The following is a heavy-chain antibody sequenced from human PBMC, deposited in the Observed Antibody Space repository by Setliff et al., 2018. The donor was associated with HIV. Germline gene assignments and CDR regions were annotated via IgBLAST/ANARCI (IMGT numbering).Heavy chain of an antibody. Sequence: GSLRLSCAASGFTFSSYSMNWVRQAPGKGLEWVSAISGSGGSTYYADSVKGRFTISRDNSKNTLYLQMISLRADDTAVYYCAKSLLVAGNDYWGQGTLVTVSS. V-gene: IGHV3-23*01. CDR2: ISGSGGST. CDR3: AKSLLVAGNDY. J-gene: IGHJ4*02. D-gene: IGHD2-8*02. CDR1: GFTFSSYS.